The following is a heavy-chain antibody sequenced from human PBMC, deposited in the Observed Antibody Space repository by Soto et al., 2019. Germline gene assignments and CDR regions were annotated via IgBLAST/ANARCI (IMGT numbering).Heavy chain of an antibody. D-gene: IGHD6-6*01. J-gene: IGHJ3*02. CDR1: GGSISSHY. CDR3: ARPYSSSSRGSFDI. CDR2: IYYSGST. V-gene: IGHV4-59*08. Sequence: SETLSLTCTVSGGSISSHYWSWIRQPPGKGLEWIGYIYYSGSTNYNPSLKSRVTISVDTSKNQFSLNLSSVTAADTAVYYCARPYSSSSRGSFDIWGQGTMVTVSS.